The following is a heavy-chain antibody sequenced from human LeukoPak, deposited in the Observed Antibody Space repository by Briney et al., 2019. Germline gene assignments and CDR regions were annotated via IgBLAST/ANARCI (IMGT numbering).Heavy chain of an antibody. Sequence: ASVKVSCKASGYTFTSYDINWVRQATGQGLEWMGWMNPNSGNTGYAQKFQGRVTMTRNTSISTAYMELSSLRSEDTAVYYCARANYGSGSYYMKAFDIWGQGTMVTVSS. D-gene: IGHD3-10*01. CDR2: MNPNSGNT. CDR1: GYTFTSYD. CDR3: ARANYGSGSYYMKAFDI. V-gene: IGHV1-8*01. J-gene: IGHJ3*02.